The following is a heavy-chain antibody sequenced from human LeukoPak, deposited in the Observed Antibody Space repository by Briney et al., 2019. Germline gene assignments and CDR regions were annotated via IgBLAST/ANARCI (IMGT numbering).Heavy chain of an antibody. D-gene: IGHD6-19*01. J-gene: IGHJ4*02. CDR3: AREGSSGWYFAY. V-gene: IGHV3-30*04. Sequence: PGRSLRLSCAASGFTFSSYAMHWVRQAPGKGLEWVAVISYDGSNKYYADSVKGRFTISRDNSKNTLYLQMNSLRAEDTAVYYCAREGSSGWYFAYWGQGTLVTVSS. CDR1: GFTFSSYA. CDR2: ISYDGSNK.